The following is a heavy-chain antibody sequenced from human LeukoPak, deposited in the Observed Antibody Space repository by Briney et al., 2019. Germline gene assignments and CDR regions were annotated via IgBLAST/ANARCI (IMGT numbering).Heavy chain of an antibody. CDR2: INPNSGGT. V-gene: IGHV1-2*02. D-gene: IGHD4-23*01. CDR3: ARETPDYGGNGGNFDY. Sequence: ASVKVSCKASGYTFTGYYMHWVRQAPGQGLEWMGWINPNSGGTNYAQKFQGRVTMTRDTSISTAYMELSRLRSDDTAVYYCARETPDYGGNGGNFDYWGQGNPGHRLL. J-gene: IGHJ4*02. CDR1: GYTFTGYY.